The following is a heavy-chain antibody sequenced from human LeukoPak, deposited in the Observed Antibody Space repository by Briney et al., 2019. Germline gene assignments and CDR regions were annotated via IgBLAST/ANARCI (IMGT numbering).Heavy chain of an antibody. V-gene: IGHV4-34*01. D-gene: IGHD3-9*01. J-gene: IGHJ6*02. CDR1: GGSFSGHY. CDR3: ARTQVLRYFDWLPWNYYYGMDV. CDR2: INHSGST. Sequence: PSETLSLTCAVYGGSFSGHYWSWIRQPPGKGLEWIGEINHSGSTNYNPSLKSRVTISVDTSKNQFSLKLSSVTAADTAVYYCARTQVLRYFDWLPWNYYYGMDVWGQGTTVTVSS.